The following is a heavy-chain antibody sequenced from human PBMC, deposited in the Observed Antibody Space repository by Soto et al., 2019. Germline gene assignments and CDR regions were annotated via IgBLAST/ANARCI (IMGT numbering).Heavy chain of an antibody. J-gene: IGHJ4*02. CDR1: GYTFTSYG. V-gene: IGHV1-18*01. CDR3: ARDRPYYDFWSGPIDY. CDR2: ISAYNGNT. Sequence: QVQLVQSGAEVKKPGASVKVSCKASGYTFTSYGISWVLQAPRQGLEWMGWISAYNGNTNYAQKLQGRVTMTTDTSTSTAYMELRSLRSDDTAVYYCARDRPYYDFWSGPIDYWGQGTLVTVSS. D-gene: IGHD3-3*01.